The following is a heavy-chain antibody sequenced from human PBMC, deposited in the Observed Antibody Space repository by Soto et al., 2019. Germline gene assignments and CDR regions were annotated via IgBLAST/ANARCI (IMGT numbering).Heavy chain of an antibody. V-gene: IGHV3-23*01. CDR2: TSGAGDTT. D-gene: IGHD2-21*01. Sequence: EVQLLESGGGSVQPGGSLRLSCAASGFDFRTYAMSWVRQAPGKALEWISATSGAGDTTYYADSVKGRFTISRDNSKSTLYLQMSGLRAEDTSVYYGAKDLSPWRGGGLGHWGQGALVTVSS. J-gene: IGHJ5*02. CDR3: AKDLSPWRGGGLGH. CDR1: GFDFRTYA.